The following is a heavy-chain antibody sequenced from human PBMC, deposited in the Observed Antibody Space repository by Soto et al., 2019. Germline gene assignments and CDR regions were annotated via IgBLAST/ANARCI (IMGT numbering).Heavy chain of an antibody. CDR1: GYTFTSSL. J-gene: IGHJ4*02. V-gene: IGHV1-3*04. CDR3: ARSQIYGSGAYSDY. D-gene: IGHD3-10*01. Sequence: QVHLEQSGAEVNKPGASVKVSCKASGYTFTSSLMHWVRQAPGQSLEWMGWINIGTGYTKISQRFQGRVSFAGDTSASTAYLELRSLRSGDTAVYYCARSQIYGSGAYSDYGGQGTLVTISS. CDR2: INIGTGYT.